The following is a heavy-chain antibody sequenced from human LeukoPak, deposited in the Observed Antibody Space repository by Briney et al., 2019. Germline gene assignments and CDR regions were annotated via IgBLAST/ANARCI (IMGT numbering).Heavy chain of an antibody. V-gene: IGHV4-59*08. CDR1: GGSISSYY. J-gene: IGHJ4*02. CDR2: IYYSVST. CDR3: ARRMYGSSFDY. Sequence: SETLSLTCTVSGGSISSYYWSWIRQPPGKGLEWIGYIYYSVSTNYNPSLKSRVTISVDTSKNRFSLKLTSVTAADTAVYYCARRMYGSSFDYWGQGTLVTVSS. D-gene: IGHD6-6*01.